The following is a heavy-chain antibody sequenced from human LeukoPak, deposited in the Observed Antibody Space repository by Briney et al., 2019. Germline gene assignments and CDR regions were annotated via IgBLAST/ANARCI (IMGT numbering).Heavy chain of an antibody. V-gene: IGHV6-1*01. CDR3: ARNCGGDCYEGHYYYGMDV. D-gene: IGHD2-21*02. CDR2: TYYRSKWYN. J-gene: IGHJ6*02. CDR1: GDSVSINSAA. Sequence: SQTLSLTCAISGDSVSINSAAWNWIRQSPSRGLEWLGRTYYRSKWYNDYAVSVKSRITINPDTSKNQFSLQLNSVTPEDTAVYYCARNCGGDCYEGHYYYGMDVWGQGTTVTVSS.